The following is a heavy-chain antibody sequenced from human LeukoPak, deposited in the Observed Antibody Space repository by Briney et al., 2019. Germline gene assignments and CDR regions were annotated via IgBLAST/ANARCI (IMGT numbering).Heavy chain of an antibody. CDR3: ARHVRYYYDSSGYLDY. J-gene: IGHJ4*02. CDR2: IYSGGST. CDR1: GFTFSSYA. V-gene: IGHV3-66*04. Sequence: GGSLRLSCAASGFTFSSYAMSWVRQAPGKGLEWVSVIYSGGSTYYADSVKGRFTISRDNSKNTLYLQMNSLRAEDTAVCYCARHVRYYYDSSGYLDYWGQGTLVTVSS. D-gene: IGHD3-22*01.